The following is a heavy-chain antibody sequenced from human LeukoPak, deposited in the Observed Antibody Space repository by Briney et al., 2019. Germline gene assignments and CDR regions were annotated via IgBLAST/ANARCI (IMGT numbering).Heavy chain of an antibody. CDR2: ISGSGGST. CDR1: GFTFSSYA. J-gene: IGHJ4*02. Sequence: GGSLRLSCAASGFTFSSYAMSWVRQAPGKGLEWVSAISGSGGSTYYADSVKGRFTISRDNSKNTLYLQMNSLRAEDTAVYYCAKGEGGSYYVYLGYWGQGTLVTVSS. D-gene: IGHD1-26*01. V-gene: IGHV3-23*01. CDR3: AKGEGGSYYVYLGY.